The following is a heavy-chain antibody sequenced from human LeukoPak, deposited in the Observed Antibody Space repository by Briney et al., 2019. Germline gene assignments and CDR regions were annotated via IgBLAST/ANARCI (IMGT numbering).Heavy chain of an antibody. CDR2: IYYSGNT. CDR3: ARRTAKTPNYFDY. J-gene: IGHJ4*02. Sequence: PSETLSLTCTVSGDSISTYYWSWIRQPPGKGLDWIGYIYYSGNTNYNPSLKSRVTISLDTSKNQFSLKLTSVTAADTAMYYCARRTAKTPNYFDYWGQGALVTVSA. V-gene: IGHV4-59*08. D-gene: IGHD1-1*01. CDR1: GDSISTYY.